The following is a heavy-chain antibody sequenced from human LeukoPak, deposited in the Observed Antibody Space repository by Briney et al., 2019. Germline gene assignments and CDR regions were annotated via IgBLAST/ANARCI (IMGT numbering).Heavy chain of an antibody. CDR1: GGSLSGYY. V-gene: IGHV4-34*01. CDR2: INHSGST. Sequence: PSETLSLTCVVYGGSLSGYYWSWIRQPPGKGLEWIGEINHSGSTNYNPSLKSRVTISVDTSKNQFSLELSSVTAADTAVYYCARVAITNSFDYWGQGTLVTVSS. CDR3: ARVAITNSFDY. J-gene: IGHJ4*02. D-gene: IGHD3-3*01.